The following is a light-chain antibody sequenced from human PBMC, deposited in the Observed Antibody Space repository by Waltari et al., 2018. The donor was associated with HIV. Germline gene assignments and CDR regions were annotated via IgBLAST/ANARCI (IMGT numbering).Light chain of an antibody. CDR2: RYN. V-gene: IGLV1-47*01. Sequence: QSVLTQPPSASGTPGQRVTISCSGSSSNIGSNYGYWYQQLPGTAPKLLIYRYNQRPSGVPDRFSGSKSGTSASLAISGLRSEDEADYYCAAWDDSLSGLVFGGGTKVTVL. J-gene: IGLJ3*02. CDR3: AAWDDSLSGLV. CDR1: SSNIGSNY.